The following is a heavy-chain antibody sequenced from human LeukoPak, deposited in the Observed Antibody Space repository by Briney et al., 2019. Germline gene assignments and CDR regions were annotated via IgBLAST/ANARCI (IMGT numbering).Heavy chain of an antibody. CDR3: AREGVDTAMANDAFDI. Sequence: PGGSLRLSCAASGFTFSSYAMHWVRQAPGKGLEWVAVISYDGSNKYYADSVKGRFTISRDNSKNTLYLQMNSLRAEDTAVYYCAREGVDTAMANDAFDIWGQGTMVTVSS. CDR1: GFTFSSYA. J-gene: IGHJ3*02. CDR2: ISYDGSNK. V-gene: IGHV3-30-3*01. D-gene: IGHD5-18*01.